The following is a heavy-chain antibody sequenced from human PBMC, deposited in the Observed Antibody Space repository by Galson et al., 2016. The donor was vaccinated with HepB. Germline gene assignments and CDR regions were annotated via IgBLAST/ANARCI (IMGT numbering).Heavy chain of an antibody. CDR3: ARYILGMDV. CDR2: IWYDGSNK. V-gene: IGHV3-33*01. CDR1: GFTFSSYG. J-gene: IGHJ6*04. Sequence: SLRLSCAASGFTFSSYGMHWVRQAPGKGLEWVAVIWYDGSNKYYADSVKGRFTISRDNSKNTLYLQMNSLRAEDTAVYYCARYILGMDVWGKGTTATVSS. D-gene: IGHD2-2*02.